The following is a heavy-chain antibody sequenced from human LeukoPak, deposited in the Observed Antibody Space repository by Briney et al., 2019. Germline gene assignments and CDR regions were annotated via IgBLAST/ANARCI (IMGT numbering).Heavy chain of an antibody. J-gene: IGHJ4*02. CDR3: ARDRDGANGFDY. Sequence: GGSLRLTCAASGFTVSSNYMSWVRQAPGKGLEWVSVIYSGGSTYYADSVKGRFTISRDNSKNTLYLQMNSLRAEDTAVYYCARDRDGANGFDYWGQGTLVTVSS. CDR1: GFTVSSNY. D-gene: IGHD2-8*01. CDR2: IYSGGST. V-gene: IGHV3-66*02.